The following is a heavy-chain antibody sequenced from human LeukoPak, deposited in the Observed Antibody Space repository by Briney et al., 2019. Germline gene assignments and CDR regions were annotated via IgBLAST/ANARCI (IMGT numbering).Heavy chain of an antibody. V-gene: IGHV1-2*02. CDR2: INPNSGGT. J-gene: IGHJ4*02. CDR3: ARTYDSSGYYPLFDY. CDR1: GYTFTGYY. Sequence: ASVKVSCKASGYTFTGYYMHWVRQAPGQGLEWMGWINPNSGGTNYAQKFQGRVTMTRDTSISIAYMELSRLRSDDTAVYYCARTYDSSGYYPLFDYWGQGTLVTVSS. D-gene: IGHD3-22*01.